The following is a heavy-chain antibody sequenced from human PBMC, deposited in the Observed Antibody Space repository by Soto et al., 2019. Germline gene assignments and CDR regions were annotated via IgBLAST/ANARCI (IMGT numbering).Heavy chain of an antibody. D-gene: IGHD3-16*02. Sequence: EVQLLESGGGLVQPGGSLRLSCAASGFTFSSYAMSWVRQAPGKGLEWVSAISGSGGSTYYADSVKGRFTISRDNSKNMLYLQMNSLRAEDTAVYYCAKDRDIWGSYRTLDYWGQGTLVTVSS. CDR3: AKDRDIWGSYRTLDY. CDR2: ISGSGGST. V-gene: IGHV3-23*01. J-gene: IGHJ4*02. CDR1: GFTFSSYA.